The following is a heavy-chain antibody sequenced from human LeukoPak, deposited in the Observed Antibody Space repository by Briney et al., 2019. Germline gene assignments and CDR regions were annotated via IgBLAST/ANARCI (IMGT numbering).Heavy chain of an antibody. Sequence: GGSLRLSCTASGFTFSAYAMMWDRQAPGKGPEWVSAIRGGGTSEFYADSVKGRFGISRDNSKHTLFLQMNSLRAEDTAVYYCARDPNGDYIGAFDMWGPGTMVTVSS. J-gene: IGHJ3*02. CDR3: ARDPNGDYIGAFDM. CDR2: IRGGGTSE. CDR1: GFTFSAYA. V-gene: IGHV3-23*01. D-gene: IGHD4-17*01.